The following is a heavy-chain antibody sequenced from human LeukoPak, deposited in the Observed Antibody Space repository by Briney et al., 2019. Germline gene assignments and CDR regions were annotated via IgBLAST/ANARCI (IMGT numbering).Heavy chain of an antibody. CDR3: TTGIRGD. J-gene: IGHJ4*02. V-gene: IGHV3-15*04. CDR1: GFTFTNAW. Sequence: PGGSLRLSCAASGFTFTNAWMNWVRQAPGKGLEWVGRIASKTDGGTTDYAAPVKGRFTISRDDSKNTLFLQMNSLKTEDTAVYYCTTGIRGDCGQGTLVTVSS. CDR2: IASKTDGGTT.